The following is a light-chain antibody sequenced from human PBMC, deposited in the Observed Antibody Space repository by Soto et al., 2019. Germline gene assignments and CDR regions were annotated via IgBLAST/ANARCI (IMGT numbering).Light chain of an antibody. V-gene: IGKV1-39*01. CDR2: VAS. CDR3: QQSYSTLRT. Sequence: DIQVTQSPSSLSASVGDRVTITCRASQSISSFLNWYQQKPGTAPKLLIYVASSLQSGVPSRFSGSGSGTDFTLTISSLQPEDFATYYCQQSYSTLRTFGQGTKVEIK. CDR1: QSISSF. J-gene: IGKJ1*01.